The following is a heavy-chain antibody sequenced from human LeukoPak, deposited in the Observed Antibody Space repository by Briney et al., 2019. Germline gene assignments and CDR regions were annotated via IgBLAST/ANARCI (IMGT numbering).Heavy chain of an antibody. CDR1: GFTFSDYY. D-gene: IGHD3-9*01. CDR3: ARGPAHYAIYDN. V-gene: IGHV3-72*01. Sequence: QAGGSLRLSCEASGFTFSDYYMDWVRKAPGKGLEWVGRIRNKANSYTTEYAAAVKGRFTISRDDSKNSLYLQMNSLKTEDTAVFYCARGPAHYAIYDNWGQGTLVTVSS. CDR2: IRNKANSYTT. J-gene: IGHJ4*02.